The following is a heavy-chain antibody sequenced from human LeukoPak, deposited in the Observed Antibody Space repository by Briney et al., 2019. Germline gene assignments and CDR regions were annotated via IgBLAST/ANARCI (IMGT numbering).Heavy chain of an antibody. CDR1: GGTLSSYA. CDR2: IIPIFGTV. Sequence: AASAKVSSKASGGTLSSYAISWVRQAPGQGLEWVGGIIPIFGTVNYAQNFQGRVTITADESTSTAYMEWSSLRSEDTAVYYWARDPAAIAVAGTVSGWFDPWGQGTLVTVSS. D-gene: IGHD6-19*01. V-gene: IGHV1-69*13. J-gene: IGHJ5*02. CDR3: ARDPAAIAVAGTVSGWFDP.